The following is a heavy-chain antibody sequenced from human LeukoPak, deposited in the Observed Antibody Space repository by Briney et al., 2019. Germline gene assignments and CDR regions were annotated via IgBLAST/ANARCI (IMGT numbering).Heavy chain of an antibody. CDR3: ARDLRYSGWYFDL. CDR2: ISYNGSP. J-gene: IGHJ2*01. D-gene: IGHD3-16*02. V-gene: IGHV4-59*01. Sequence: PSETLSLTCTVSGGSISNSYWSWIRLSPGKGLEWIGYISYNGSPDYSPSLKSRVTISVDRSKNQYSLKLNSVTPADTAVYYCARDLRYSGWYFDLWGRGTLVTVSS. CDR1: GGSISNSY.